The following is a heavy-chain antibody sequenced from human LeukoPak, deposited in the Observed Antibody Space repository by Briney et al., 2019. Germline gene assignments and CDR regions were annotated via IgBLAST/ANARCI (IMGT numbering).Heavy chain of an antibody. J-gene: IGHJ4*02. V-gene: IGHV1-46*01. D-gene: IGHD4-23*01. CDR2: INSSGGST. Sequence: ASAKVSCKASGYNFPSYYVHWVRQAPGQGLEWMGIINSSGGSTSYAQKFQGRVTMTRDTSTSTVYMELSSLRSEDTAVYYCARAGGGKRSFDYWGQGTLVTVSS. CDR1: GYNFPSYY. CDR3: ARAGGGKRSFDY.